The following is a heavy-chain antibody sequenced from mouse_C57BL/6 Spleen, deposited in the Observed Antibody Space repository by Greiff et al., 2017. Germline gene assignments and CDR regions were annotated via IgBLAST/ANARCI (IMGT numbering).Heavy chain of an antibody. CDR2: ISSGSSTI. CDR3: ASYAMDY. Sequence: EVKLMESGGGLVKPGGSLKLSCAASGFTFSDYGMHWVRQAPEKGLEWVAYISSGSSTIYYADTVKGRFTISRDNAKITLFLQMTSLRSEDTAMYYCASYAMDYWGQGTSVTVSS. J-gene: IGHJ4*01. V-gene: IGHV5-17*01. CDR1: GFTFSDYG.